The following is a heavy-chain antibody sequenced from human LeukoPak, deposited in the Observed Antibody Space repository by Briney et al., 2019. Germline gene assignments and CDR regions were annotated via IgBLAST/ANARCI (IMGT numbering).Heavy chain of an antibody. J-gene: IGHJ6*02. CDR3: ARIGSSGDYYFSYYGVDV. Sequence: GGSLRLSCAASGFTFSDYYINWIRQPPGKGLEWLSYTSSSGTYTKYADSVKGRFTISRDNARNSLDLQMNSLRAEDTAVYYCARIGSSGDYYFSYYGVDVWGQGTTVTVSS. D-gene: IGHD3-22*01. CDR1: GFTFSDYY. V-gene: IGHV3-11*03. CDR2: TSSSGTYT.